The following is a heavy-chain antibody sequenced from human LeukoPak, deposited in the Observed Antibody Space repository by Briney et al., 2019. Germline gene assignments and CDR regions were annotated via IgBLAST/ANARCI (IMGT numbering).Heavy chain of an antibody. D-gene: IGHD3-10*01. J-gene: IGHJ5*02. Sequence: GGSLRLSCVASGFTFSNYWMSWVRQAPGKGLEWVANINQHGGDIHYVDSVKGRFTISRGNAKNSLYLQMNSLRAEDTAVYYCARSTYYYGSGTGRRNWFDPWGQGTLVTISS. CDR1: GFTFSNYW. CDR3: ARSTYYYGSGTGRRNWFDP. CDR2: INQHGGDI. V-gene: IGHV3-7*01.